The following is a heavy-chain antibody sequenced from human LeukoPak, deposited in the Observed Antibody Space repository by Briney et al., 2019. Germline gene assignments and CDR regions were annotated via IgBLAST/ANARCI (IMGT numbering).Heavy chain of an antibody. CDR2: ISSSSNDI. V-gene: IGHV3-48*01. D-gene: IGHD1-26*01. CDR3: AKAVGHTMGYYYNAMDV. J-gene: IGHJ6*02. Sequence: QPGGSLRLSCAASGFIFSTYTMNWVRQAPGKGLEWVSSISSSSNDIFYADSVKGRYTISRDNSKNTLYLQMNSLRAEDTAVYYCAKAVGHTMGYYYNAMDVWGQGTTVTVSS. CDR1: GFIFSTYT.